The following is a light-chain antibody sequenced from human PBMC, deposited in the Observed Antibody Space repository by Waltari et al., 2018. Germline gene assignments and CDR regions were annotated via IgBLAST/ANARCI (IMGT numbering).Light chain of an antibody. CDR2: EGS. Sequence: QSALTQPASVSGSPGQSITFPCPGTTSDVGVYNLVSWYQQHPGKAPKLMIYEGSKRPSGVSNRFSGSKSGNTASLTIAGLQAEDEADYYCCSYAGSWVFGGGTKLTVL. CDR3: CSYAGSWV. V-gene: IGLV2-23*01. J-gene: IGLJ3*02. CDR1: TSDVGVYNL.